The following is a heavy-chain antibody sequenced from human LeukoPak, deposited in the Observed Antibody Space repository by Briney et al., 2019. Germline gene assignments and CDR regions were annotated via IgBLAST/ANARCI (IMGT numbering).Heavy chain of an antibody. Sequence: SETLSLTCTVSGGSFSSSSYYWGWIRQPPGKGLEWIGSIYYSGSTYYNPSLKSRVTISVDTSKSQFSLKLSSVTAADTAVYYCARDRWLGGPYYYDSSGYNPSYYFDYWGRGTLVTVSS. CDR3: ARDRWLGGPYYYDSSGYNPSYYFDY. CDR2: IYYSGST. D-gene: IGHD3-22*01. J-gene: IGHJ4*02. V-gene: IGHV4-39*07. CDR1: GGSFSSSSYY.